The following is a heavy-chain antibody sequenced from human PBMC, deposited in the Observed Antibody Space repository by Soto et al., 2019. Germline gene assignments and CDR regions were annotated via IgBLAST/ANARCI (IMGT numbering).Heavy chain of an antibody. Sequence: ASVKVSCKASGYSFSSYGISWVRQAPGQGLEWMGWISAYNGNTNYAQKLQGRVTMTTDTSTNTAYMELRSLRSDDTAVYYCAGGNYYESSGYLEPPDYWGQGTLVTVSS. CDR1: GYSFSSYG. CDR3: AGGNYYESSGYLEPPDY. J-gene: IGHJ4*02. D-gene: IGHD3-22*01. CDR2: ISAYNGNT. V-gene: IGHV1-18*01.